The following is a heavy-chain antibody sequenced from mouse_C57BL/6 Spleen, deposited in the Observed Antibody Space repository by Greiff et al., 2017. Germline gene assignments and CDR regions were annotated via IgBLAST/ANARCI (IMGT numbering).Heavy chain of an antibody. CDR2: ISDGGSYT. CDR3: AREGDGLYAFDY. D-gene: IGHD2-3*01. J-gene: IGHJ2*01. CDR1: GFTFSSYA. V-gene: IGHV5-4*01. Sequence: EVHLVESGGGLVKPGGSLKLSCAASGFTFSSYAMSWVRQTPEKRLEWVATISDGGSYTYYPDNVKGRFTSSRDNAKNNLYLQMRHLKSADTAMYYCAREGDGLYAFDYWGQGTTLTVSS.